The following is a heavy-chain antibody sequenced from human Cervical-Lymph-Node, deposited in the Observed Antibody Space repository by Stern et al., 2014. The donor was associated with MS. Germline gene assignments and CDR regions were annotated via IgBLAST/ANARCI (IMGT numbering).Heavy chain of an antibody. CDR1: GFTFSSHW. CDR2: INQDGSEK. CDR3: ARGGESSSSPWD. J-gene: IGHJ4*02. Sequence: EVQLVESGGGLVQPGGSLRLSCAASGFTFSSHWMSWVRQAPGKGLEWVANINQDGSEKYCVDSVKGRFTVSRDNAKNSLYLQMNSLRAEDTAVYFCARGGESSSSPWDWGQGTLVTVSS. V-gene: IGHV3-7*01. D-gene: IGHD6-6*01.